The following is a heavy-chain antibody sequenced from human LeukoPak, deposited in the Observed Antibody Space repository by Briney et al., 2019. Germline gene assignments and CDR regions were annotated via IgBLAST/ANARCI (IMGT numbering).Heavy chain of an antibody. D-gene: IGHD2-15*01. Sequence: PGGSLRLSCAASGFTFSSYSMNWVRQAPGKGLEWVSSISSSSSYIYYADSVKGLFTISRDNAKNSLYLQMKSLRAEDTAVYYCARDLLSMGVDYWGQGTLVTVSS. CDR1: GFTFSSYS. V-gene: IGHV3-21*01. J-gene: IGHJ4*02. CDR2: ISSSSSYI. CDR3: ARDLLSMGVDY.